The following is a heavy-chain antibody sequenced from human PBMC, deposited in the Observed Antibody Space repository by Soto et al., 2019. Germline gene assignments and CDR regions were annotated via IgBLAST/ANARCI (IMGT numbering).Heavy chain of an antibody. CDR3: ARDLLTHDFWSGYYTRGNWFDP. J-gene: IGHJ5*02. CDR1: GYTFTSYA. D-gene: IGHD3-3*01. CDR2: INAGNGNT. V-gene: IGHV1-3*01. Sequence: ASVKVSCKASGYTFTSYAMHWVRQAPGQRLEWMGWINAGNGNTKYSQKFQGRVTITRDTSASTAYMELSSLRSEDTAVYYCARDLLTHDFWSGYYTRGNWFDPWGQGTLVTSPQ.